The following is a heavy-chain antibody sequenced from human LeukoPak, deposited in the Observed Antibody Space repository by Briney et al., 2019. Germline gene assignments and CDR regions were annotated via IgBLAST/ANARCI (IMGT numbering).Heavy chain of an antibody. Sequence: GGSLRLSCAASGFTFSSYGMHWVRQAPGKGLEWVAVISYDGSNKYYADSVKGRFTISRDNSKNTLYLQMNSLRAEDTAVYYCARHMISSSWYVWGNYYYGMDVWGQGTTVTVSS. CDR2: ISYDGSNK. D-gene: IGHD6-13*01. CDR1: GFTFSSYG. CDR3: ARHMISSSWYVWGNYYYGMDV. V-gene: IGHV3-30*03. J-gene: IGHJ6*02.